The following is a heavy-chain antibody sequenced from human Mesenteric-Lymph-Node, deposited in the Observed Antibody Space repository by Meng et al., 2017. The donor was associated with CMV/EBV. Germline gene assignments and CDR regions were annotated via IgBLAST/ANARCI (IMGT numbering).Heavy chain of an antibody. J-gene: IGHJ4*02. CDR2: INPKNGAT. V-gene: IGHV1-2*02. D-gene: IGHD2-15*01. Sequence: ASVKVSCKASGYTFTTNYLFWVRQAPGQGMARLGWINPKNGATNYTREFQGRVNMTRDTSINTVYLELSNLRSDDTALYYCARPQGLYCSATMCFKSYFDDWGQGTQVTVSS. CDR1: GYTFTTNY. CDR3: ARPQGLYCSATMCFKSYFDD.